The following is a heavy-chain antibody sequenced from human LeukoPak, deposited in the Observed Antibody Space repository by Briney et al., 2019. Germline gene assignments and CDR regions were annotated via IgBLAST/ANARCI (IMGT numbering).Heavy chain of an antibody. D-gene: IGHD3-10*01. Sequence: SETLSLTCTVSGYSISSGYYWGWIRQPPGKGLEWIGSIYHSGSTNYNPSLKSRVTISVDTSKNQFSLKLSSVTAADTAVYYCARRRLYYGSGSYYNPFDYWGQGTLVTVSS. CDR2: IYHSGST. CDR1: GYSISSGYY. V-gene: IGHV4-38-2*02. J-gene: IGHJ4*02. CDR3: ARRRLYYGSGSYYNPFDY.